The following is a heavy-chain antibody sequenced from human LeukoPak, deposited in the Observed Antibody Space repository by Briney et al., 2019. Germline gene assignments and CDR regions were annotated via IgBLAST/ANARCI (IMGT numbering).Heavy chain of an antibody. CDR3: ARDTTYSSSSYYYYYYMDV. CDR1: GYTFTGYY. CDR2: INPNSGGT. J-gene: IGHJ6*03. V-gene: IGHV1-2*02. D-gene: IGHD6-6*01. Sequence: GASVKVSCKASGYTFTGYYMHWVRQAPGQGLEWMGWINPNSGGTNYAQKFRGRVTMTRDTSISTAYMELSRLGSDDTAVYYCARDTTYSSSSYYYYYYMDVWGKGTTVTVSS.